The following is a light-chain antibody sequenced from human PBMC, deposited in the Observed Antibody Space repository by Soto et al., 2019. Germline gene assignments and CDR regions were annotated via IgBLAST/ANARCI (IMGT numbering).Light chain of an antibody. CDR1: QTITNY. J-gene: IGKJ3*01. CDR2: AAS. Sequence: DIQMTQSPSSLSASVGDRVTITCRASQTITNYLNWYQHKPGKAPQLLIYAASSLQSGVPSRFSGSGSGTDFTLTISSLQPEDFATYFCQQSHITPFTFGPGTRWIS. V-gene: IGKV1-39*01. CDR3: QQSHITPFT.